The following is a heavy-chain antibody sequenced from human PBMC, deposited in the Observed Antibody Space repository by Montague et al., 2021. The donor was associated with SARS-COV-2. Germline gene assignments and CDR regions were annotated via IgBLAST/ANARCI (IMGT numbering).Heavy chain of an antibody. V-gene: IGHV3-21*01. CDR2: ISDSSGYI. Sequence: SLRLSCAASGFTFSSYSMSWVRQAPGKGLEWVSSISDSSGYINYADSVKGRFTISRDNAKNSLYLHMISLRAEDTAVYYCARILGGNWYNYFDYWGQGTLVTASS. D-gene: IGHD6-13*01. J-gene: IGHJ4*02. CDR1: GFTFSSYS. CDR3: ARILGGNWYNYFDY.